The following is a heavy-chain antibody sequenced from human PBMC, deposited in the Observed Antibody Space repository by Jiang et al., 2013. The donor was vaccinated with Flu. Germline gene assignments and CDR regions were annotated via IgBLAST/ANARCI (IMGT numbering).Heavy chain of an antibody. CDR3: ARVFNAWYLDY. D-gene: IGHD2/OR15-2a*01. J-gene: IGHJ4*02. Sequence: ARTQYGSQWQNDYAVSVKGRITVNPDTSKNQLSLQLSSVTPDDTAVYYCARVFNAWYLDYWGQGTLVTISS. V-gene: IGHV6-1*01. CDR2: TQYGSQWQN.